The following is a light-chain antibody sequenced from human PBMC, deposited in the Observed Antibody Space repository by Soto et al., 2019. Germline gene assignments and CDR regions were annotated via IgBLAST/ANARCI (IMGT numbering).Light chain of an antibody. CDR1: QSISSW. V-gene: IGKV1-5*03. CDR2: KAS. CDR3: QQVNSYPIT. Sequence: DIQMTQSPSTLSGSVGDRVTITCRASQSISSWLAWYQQKPGKAPKLLIYKASSLESGVPSRFSGSGSGTEFTLTISSLQPEDFATYYCQQVNSYPITFGQGTRLEI. J-gene: IGKJ5*01.